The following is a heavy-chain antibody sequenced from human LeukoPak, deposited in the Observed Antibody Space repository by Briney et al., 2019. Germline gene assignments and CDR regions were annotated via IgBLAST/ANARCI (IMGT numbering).Heavy chain of an antibody. CDR3: AKDLPASGWFS. V-gene: IGHV3-23*01. D-gene: IGHD6-19*01. Sequence: RSGGSLRLSCAASGLTFTTYMTWVRQAPGKGLEWVSAISGSGDNTYYADSVRGRFIISRDNSKNTLYLQMNSLRAEDTAIYYCAKDLPASGWFSWGQGTLVTVSS. J-gene: IGHJ5*02. CDR1: GLTFTTY. CDR2: ISGSGDNT.